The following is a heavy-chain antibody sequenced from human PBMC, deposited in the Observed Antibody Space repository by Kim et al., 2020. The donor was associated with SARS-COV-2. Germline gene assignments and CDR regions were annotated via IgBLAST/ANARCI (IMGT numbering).Heavy chain of an antibody. J-gene: IGHJ4*02. D-gene: IGHD4-17*01. V-gene: IGHV3-33*01. Sequence: GGSLRLSCAASGFTFSSYGMHLVRQAPGKGLEWVAVIWYDGSNKYYADSVKGRFTISRDNSKNTLYLQMNSLRAEDTAVYYCARHDYGGNSLGPDYWGQGTLVTVSS. CDR1: GFTFSSYG. CDR3: ARHDYGGNSLGPDY. CDR2: IWYDGSNK.